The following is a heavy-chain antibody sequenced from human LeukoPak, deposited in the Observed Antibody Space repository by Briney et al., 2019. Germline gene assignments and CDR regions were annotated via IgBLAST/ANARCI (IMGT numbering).Heavy chain of an antibody. J-gene: IGHJ4*02. V-gene: IGHV4-38-2*02. CDR3: ARPYYYGSGSYYGFGY. CDR2: FYHGGST. D-gene: IGHD3-10*01. CDR1: GYSISTGYY. Sequence: SETLSLTCTVSGYSISTGYYWDWIRQPPGKGLEWIGTFYHGGSTYYNPSLKSRVTISVDTSKNQFSLKLSSVTAADTAVYYCARPYYYGSGSYYGFGYWGQGTLVTVSS.